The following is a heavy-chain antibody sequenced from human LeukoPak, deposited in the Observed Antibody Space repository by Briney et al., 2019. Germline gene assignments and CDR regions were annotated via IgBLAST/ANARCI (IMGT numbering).Heavy chain of an antibody. CDR1: GFTVSSNY. CDR3: ARDRQSPRATTDSYYFDY. D-gene: IGHD1-26*01. V-gene: IGHV3-30-3*01. CDR2: ISYDGSNK. J-gene: IGHJ4*02. Sequence: GGSLRLSCAASGFTVSSNYMSWVRQAPGKGLEWVAVISYDGSNKYYADSVKGRFTISRDNSKNTLYLQMNSLRAEDTAVYYCARDRQSPRATTDSYYFDYWGQGTLVTVSS.